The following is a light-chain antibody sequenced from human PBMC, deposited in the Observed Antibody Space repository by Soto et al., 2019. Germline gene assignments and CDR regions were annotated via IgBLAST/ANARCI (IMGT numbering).Light chain of an antibody. CDR2: LEGSGSY. CDR1: SGHSSYI. CDR3: ETWDSNTHV. Sequence: QHVLTQASSGSASLGSSVKLTCTLSSGHSSYIIAWHQQQPGKAPRYLMKLEGSGSYNKGSGVPDRFSGSSSGADRYLTISNLQFEDEADYYCETWDSNTHVFGGGTKLTVL. J-gene: IGLJ3*02. V-gene: IGLV4-60*02.